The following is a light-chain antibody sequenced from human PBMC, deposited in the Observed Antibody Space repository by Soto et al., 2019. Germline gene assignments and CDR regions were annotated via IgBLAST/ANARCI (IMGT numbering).Light chain of an antibody. CDR2: DAS. Sequence: EIVLTQSPGTLSLSPGERATLSCRASESVRNNYLAWYQQKPGQAPRFLIYDASTRATGIPDRFSGSGSGTDFTLTISRLEPEDFAVYYCQQYGRSPWTFGQGTKVEIK. CDR1: ESVRNNY. J-gene: IGKJ1*01. V-gene: IGKV3-20*01. CDR3: QQYGRSPWT.